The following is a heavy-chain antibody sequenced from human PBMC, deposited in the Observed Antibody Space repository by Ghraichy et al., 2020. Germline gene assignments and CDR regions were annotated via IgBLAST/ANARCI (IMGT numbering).Heavy chain of an antibody. V-gene: IGHV4-61*01. Sequence: SETLSLTCTVSGGSVSSGSYYWSWIRQPPGKGLEWIGYIYYSGSTNYNPSLKSRVTISVDTSKNQFSLKLSSVTAADTAVYYSARVEPGTMIVAPPWFDPWGQGTLVTVSS. D-gene: IGHD3-22*01. CDR2: IYYSGST. CDR1: GGSVSSGSYY. J-gene: IGHJ5*02. CDR3: ARVEPGTMIVAPPWFDP.